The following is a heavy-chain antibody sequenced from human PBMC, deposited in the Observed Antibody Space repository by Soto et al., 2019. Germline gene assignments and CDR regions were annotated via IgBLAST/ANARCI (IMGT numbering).Heavy chain of an antibody. J-gene: IGHJ4*02. CDR3: VKSLYYSASRNDC. V-gene: IGHV3-23*01. CDR1: GFTFINYA. D-gene: IGHD1-26*01. CDR2: ISPGSGTA. Sequence: HPGGSLRLSCATSGFTFINYAMSWVRQAPGEGLEWVSAISPGSGTAFYADPVKGRFTISRDNSKNTLYLQTNNLRAEDTAIYYCVKSLYYSASRNDCWGQGTLVTVSS.